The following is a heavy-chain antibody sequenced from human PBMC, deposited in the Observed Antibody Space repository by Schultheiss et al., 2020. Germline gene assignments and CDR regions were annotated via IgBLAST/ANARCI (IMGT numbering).Heavy chain of an antibody. CDR1: GGSISSISGRSYY. V-gene: IGHV4-31*03. Sequence: SETLSLTCTVSGGSISSISGRSYYWGWIRQPPGKGLEWIGYIYYSGSTYYNPSLKSRVTISVDTSKNQFSLKLRSVTAADTAVYYCARVEMATMDFDYWGQGTLVTVSS. CDR3: ARVEMATMDFDY. D-gene: IGHD5-24*01. CDR2: IYYSGST. J-gene: IGHJ4*02.